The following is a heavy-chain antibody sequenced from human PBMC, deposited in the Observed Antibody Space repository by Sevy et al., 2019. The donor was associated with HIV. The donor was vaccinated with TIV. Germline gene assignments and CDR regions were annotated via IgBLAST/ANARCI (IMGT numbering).Heavy chain of an antibody. CDR1: GYTFTGYY. V-gene: IGHV1-2*02. J-gene: IGHJ4*02. CDR2: INPNSGGT. Sequence: ASVKVSCKASGYTFTGYYMHCVRQAPGQGLEWMGWINPNSGGTNYAQKFQGRVTMTRDTSISTAYMELSRLRSDDTAVYYCRALVVAAFPFDYWGQGTLVTVSS. CDR3: RALVVAAFPFDY. D-gene: IGHD3-22*01.